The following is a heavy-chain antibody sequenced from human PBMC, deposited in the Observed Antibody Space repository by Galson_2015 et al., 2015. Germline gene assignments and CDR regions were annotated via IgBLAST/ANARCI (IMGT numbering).Heavy chain of an antibody. CDR1: GFTFSSYA. CDR3: ARVGCEIAARTCGYFDF. Sequence: ALRLCCEASGFTFSSYAVHWVRQDQGKGLVWVAVISYDGSNKFYADSGRGRFTIHRDNSKNALYLQMNSLKPEDTAVYDCARVGCEIAARTCGYFDFWGQGTLVTVSS. CDR2: ISYDGSNK. V-gene: IGHV3-30-3*01. D-gene: IGHD6-6*01. J-gene: IGHJ4*02.